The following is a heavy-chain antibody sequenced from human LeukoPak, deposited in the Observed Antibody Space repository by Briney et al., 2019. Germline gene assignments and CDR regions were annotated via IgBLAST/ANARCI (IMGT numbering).Heavy chain of an antibody. D-gene: IGHD4-17*01. Sequence: GGSLRLSCAVSGFTFSRYAMTWVRQAPGKGLEWVSYISSSSSTIYYADSVKGRFTISRDNAKNSLYLQMNSLRAEDTAVYYCAREPPYGDYVNNFDYWGQGTLVTVSS. J-gene: IGHJ4*02. CDR1: GFTFSRYA. CDR2: ISSSSSTI. CDR3: AREPPYGDYVNNFDY. V-gene: IGHV3-48*01.